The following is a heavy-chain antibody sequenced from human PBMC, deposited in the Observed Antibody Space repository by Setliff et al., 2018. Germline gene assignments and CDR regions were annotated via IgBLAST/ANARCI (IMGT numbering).Heavy chain of an antibody. CDR1: GFSLRDYT. Sequence: GGSLRLSCVASGFSLRDYTINWVRQAPGKGLDWVSSIRSSGTSFYADSVKGRFTVSRDNAKNSVYLQMNSLRVEDTAVYYCARGSVIWSQGTMVTVSS. J-gene: IGHJ3*02. CDR3: ARGSVI. V-gene: IGHV3-21*01. CDR2: IRSSGTS.